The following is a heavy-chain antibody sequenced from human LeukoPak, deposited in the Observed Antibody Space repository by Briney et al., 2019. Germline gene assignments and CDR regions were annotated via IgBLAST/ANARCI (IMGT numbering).Heavy chain of an antibody. D-gene: IGHD4/OR15-4a*01. V-gene: IGHV3-53*01. CDR1: GFTVSGDY. Sequence: GGSLRLSCAVSGFTVSGDYMSWVRQAPGKGLEWVSVIYADFDNTDYADSVKGRFTISRDNSKDTLYLHMNSLRVEDTATYFCARALNRHIGAFEYWGQGALVTVSS. J-gene: IGHJ4*02. CDR3: ARALNRHIGAFEY. CDR2: IYADFDNT.